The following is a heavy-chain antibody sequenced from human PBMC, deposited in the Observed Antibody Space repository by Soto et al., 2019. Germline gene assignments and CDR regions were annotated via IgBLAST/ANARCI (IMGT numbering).Heavy chain of an antibody. J-gene: IGHJ4*02. D-gene: IGHD2-21*02. CDR2: VNPSGGHT. CDR1: GDTFTDYY. Sequence: QVQLVQSGAEVKKPGASVKVSCKASGDTFTDYYIHWVRQAPGQGLEWMGTVNPSGGHTTYATHFTGRLTMTRDTATSTRYMELTSLTSEDTAVYYCARGGHVVVVTAALDYWGQGTLVTVSS. CDR3: ARGGHVVVVTAALDY. V-gene: IGHV1-46*01.